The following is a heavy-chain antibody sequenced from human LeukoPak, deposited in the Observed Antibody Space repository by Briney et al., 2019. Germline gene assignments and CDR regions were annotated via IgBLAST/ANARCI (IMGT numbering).Heavy chain of an antibody. D-gene: IGHD6-6*01. Sequence: GGSLRLSCAASGFTFSSYSMNWVRQAPGKGLEWVSSISSSSSYIYYADSVKGRFTISRDNAKNSLYLQMNSLRAEDTAVYYCARSRRVKSIAGSTTAVADWGQGTLVTVSS. CDR3: ARSRRVKSIAGSTTAVAD. CDR1: GFTFSSYS. CDR2: ISSSSSYI. J-gene: IGHJ4*02. V-gene: IGHV3-21*01.